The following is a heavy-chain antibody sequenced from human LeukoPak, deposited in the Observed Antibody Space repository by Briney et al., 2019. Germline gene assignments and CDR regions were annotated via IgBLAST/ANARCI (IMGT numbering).Heavy chain of an antibody. D-gene: IGHD3-22*01. CDR2: ISSSATTI. V-gene: IGHV3-48*01. CDR3: ARDVGPSGVITTGFDY. Sequence: GGSLRLSCAASGFIFSSYSMNWVRQAPGKGLQWVSYISSSATTIYYADSVKGRFSVSRDNAKNSLYLQMNSLRAEDTAVYYCARDVGPSGVITTGFDYWGQGTLVTVSS. J-gene: IGHJ4*02. CDR1: GFIFSSYS.